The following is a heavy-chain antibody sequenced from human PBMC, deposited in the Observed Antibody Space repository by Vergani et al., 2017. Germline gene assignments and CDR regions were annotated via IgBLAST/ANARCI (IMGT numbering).Heavy chain of an antibody. D-gene: IGHD6-13*01. CDR1: GGTFSSYA. CDR3: ARGGDIAAAGKLWRWFDP. V-gene: IGHV1-69*09. J-gene: IGHJ5*02. Sequence: VQLVESGGGLVQPGRSLRLSCTASGGTFSSYAISWVRQAPGQGLEWMGRIIPILGIANYAQKFQGRVTITADKSTSTAYMELSRLRSDDTAVYYCARGGDIAAAGKLWRWFDPWGQGTLVTVSS. CDR2: IIPILGIA.